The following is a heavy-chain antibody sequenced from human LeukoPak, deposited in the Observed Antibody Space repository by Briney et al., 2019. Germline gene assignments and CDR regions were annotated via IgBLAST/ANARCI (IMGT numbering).Heavy chain of an antibody. CDR3: ARGRSNLGDPAVDY. J-gene: IGHJ4*02. CDR2: IIPNSGGT. D-gene: IGHD1-26*01. Sequence: ASVKVSCKASGYTFTGYYMHWVRQAPGQGLEWMGWIIPNSGGTNYALKFQGRVTMTRDTSISTAYMELSRLRSDDTAVYYCARGRSNLGDPAVDYWGQGTLVTVSS. CDR1: GYTFTGYY. V-gene: IGHV1-2*02.